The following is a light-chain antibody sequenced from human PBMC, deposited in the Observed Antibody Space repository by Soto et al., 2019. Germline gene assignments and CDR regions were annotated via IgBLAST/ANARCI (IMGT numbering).Light chain of an antibody. V-gene: IGKV1-27*01. J-gene: IGKJ3*01. CDR1: QGIRNF. Sequence: DIQMTQSPTSLSASVGDRVTITCRASQGIRNFVAWYQQKPGTAPKLLIYAASTLQSGVPSRFSGSGAGTDFTLTINSLQPEDVATYSCLKYSSVPVFGPGTKVEIK. CDR2: AAS. CDR3: LKYSSVPV.